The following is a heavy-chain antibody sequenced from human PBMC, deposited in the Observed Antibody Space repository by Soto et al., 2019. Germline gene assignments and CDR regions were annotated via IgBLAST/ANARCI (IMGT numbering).Heavy chain of an antibody. CDR1: GFIVSNNY. D-gene: IGHD3-10*01. V-gene: IGHV3-66*01. Sequence: PGGSLRLSCAASGFIVSNNYMSWVRQAPGKGLEWVSVIYSGGSTYYADSVKGRFTISRDNSKNTLYLQMNSLRVEDTVVYYCARDKGFGEFLVSYGYWGRGTLVTVSS. J-gene: IGHJ4*02. CDR2: IYSGGST. CDR3: ARDKGFGEFLVSYGY.